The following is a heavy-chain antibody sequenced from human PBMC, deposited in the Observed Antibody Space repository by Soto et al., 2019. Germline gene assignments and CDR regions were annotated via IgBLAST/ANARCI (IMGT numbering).Heavy chain of an antibody. Sequence: SVKVSCKASGGTFSSYAISWVRQAPRQGLEWMGGIIPIFGTANYAQKFQGRVTITADESTSTAYMELSSLRSEDTAVYYCARVSSVYSSSSLTPFDYWGQGTLVTVSS. CDR2: IIPIFGTA. CDR3: ARVSSVYSSSSLTPFDY. D-gene: IGHD6-6*01. CDR1: GGTFSSYA. V-gene: IGHV1-69*13. J-gene: IGHJ4*02.